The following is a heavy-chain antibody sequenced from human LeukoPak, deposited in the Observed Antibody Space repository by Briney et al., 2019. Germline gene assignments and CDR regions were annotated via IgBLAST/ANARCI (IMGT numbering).Heavy chain of an antibody. D-gene: IGHD5-24*01. CDR2: IYYGGST. CDR3: ARQVEMALDYYYYGMDV. V-gene: IGHV4-59*08. J-gene: IGHJ6*02. Sequence: SETLSLTCTVSGGSISSYYWSWIRQPPGKGLEWIGYIYYGGSTNYNPSLKSRVTISVDTSKNQFSLKLSSVTAADTAVYYCARQVEMALDYYYYGMDVWGQGTTVTVSS. CDR1: GGSISSYY.